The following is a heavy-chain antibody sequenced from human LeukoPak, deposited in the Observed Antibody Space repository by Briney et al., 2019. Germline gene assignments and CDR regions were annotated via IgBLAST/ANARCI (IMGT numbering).Heavy chain of an antibody. CDR2: IKQDGSEK. J-gene: IGHJ4*02. V-gene: IGHV3-7*03. CDR1: GFTFSSYW. D-gene: IGHD6-19*01. Sequence: GGSLRLSCAASGFTFSSYWMSWVRQAPGKGLEWVANIKQDGSEKYYVDSVKGRFTISRDNAKNSLYLQMNSLRSDDTAVYYCARLEKSSAWYGKGNYFDYWGQGTLVTVSS. CDR3: ARLEKSSAWYGKGNYFDY.